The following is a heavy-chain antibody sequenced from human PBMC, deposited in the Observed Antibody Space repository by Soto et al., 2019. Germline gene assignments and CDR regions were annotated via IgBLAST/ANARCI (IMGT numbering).Heavy chain of an antibody. J-gene: IGHJ4*02. Sequence: ASVKVSCKASGYTFTSYYMHWLRQAPGQGLEWMGIINPSGGSTSYAQKFQGRVTMTRDTSTSTVYMELSSLRSEDTAVYYCARDFVSGYFDYWGQGTLVTVSS. D-gene: IGHD1-26*01. CDR2: INPSGGST. CDR1: GYTFTSYY. V-gene: IGHV1-46*01. CDR3: ARDFVSGYFDY.